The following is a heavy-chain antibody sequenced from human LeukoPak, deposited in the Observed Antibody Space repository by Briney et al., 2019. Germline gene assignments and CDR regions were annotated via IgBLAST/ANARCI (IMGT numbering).Heavy chain of an antibody. CDR2: ISGSGAYS. V-gene: IGHV3-23*01. J-gene: IGHJ4*02. CDR1: GFTFSNYA. Sequence: GGSLRLSCAASGFTFSNYAMSWVRQAPGKGLEWVSGISGSGAYSYHADSVKGRFTISRDNSKNTLYVQMNSLRAADTAVYYCAKGYYYGSGSYYNLLPVDYWGQGTLVTVSS. D-gene: IGHD3-10*01. CDR3: AKGYYYGSGSYYNLLPVDY.